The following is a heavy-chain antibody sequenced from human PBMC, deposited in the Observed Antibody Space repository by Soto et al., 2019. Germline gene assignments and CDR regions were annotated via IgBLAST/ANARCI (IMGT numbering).Heavy chain of an antibody. Sequence: GGSLRLSCAASGFTFDDYAMHWVRQAPGKGLEWVSGISWNSGSIGYADSVKGRFTISRDNAKNSLYLQMNSLRAEDTALYYCAKGWQQLVFDAFDIWGQGTMVTVSS. V-gene: IGHV3-9*01. CDR2: ISWNSGSI. CDR3: AKGWQQLVFDAFDI. D-gene: IGHD6-13*01. CDR1: GFTFDDYA. J-gene: IGHJ3*02.